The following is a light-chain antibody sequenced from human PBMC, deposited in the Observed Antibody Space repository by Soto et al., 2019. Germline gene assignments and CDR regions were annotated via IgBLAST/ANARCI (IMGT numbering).Light chain of an antibody. CDR2: DAS. J-gene: IGKJ1*01. CDR3: QNYNDYST. CDR1: QSISNW. V-gene: IGKV1-5*01. Sequence: QVTQSPSTVSASLGDRVTITCRTSQSISNWLAWYQQKRGEAPNLLIYDASTLASGVLSRFSGSGSGTEYTLTISNLQPEDVATYYCQNYNDYSTFGQGTEVQI.